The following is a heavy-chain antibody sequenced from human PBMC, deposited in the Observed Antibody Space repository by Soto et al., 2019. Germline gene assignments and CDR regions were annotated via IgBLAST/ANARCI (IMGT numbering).Heavy chain of an antibody. Sequence: GASVKVSCKASGYTFTSYYMHWVRQAPGQGLEWMGIISPSSGSTTYAQKLQGRVTMTRDTSTSTVYMELSSLRSEDTAVYYCTSPAGYSGYDPFDYWGQGTLVTVSS. D-gene: IGHD5-12*01. CDR1: GYTFTSYY. CDR3: TSPAGYSGYDPFDY. V-gene: IGHV1-46*03. CDR2: ISPSSGST. J-gene: IGHJ4*02.